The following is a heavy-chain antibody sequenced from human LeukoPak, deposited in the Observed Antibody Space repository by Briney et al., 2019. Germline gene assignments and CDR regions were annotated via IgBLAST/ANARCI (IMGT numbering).Heavy chain of an antibody. CDR3: ARDGDSGDYAY. D-gene: IGHD4-17*01. J-gene: IGHJ4*02. CDR1: GGSISSGSYY. CDR2: IYTSGST. Sequence: PPETLSLTCTVSGGSISSGSYYWCWIRQPAGTGLEWIGRIYTSGSTNYNPSLKSRVTISADTSKNQFSLKLTSVTAADTAVYYCARDGDSGDYAYWGQGTLVTVSS. V-gene: IGHV4-61*02.